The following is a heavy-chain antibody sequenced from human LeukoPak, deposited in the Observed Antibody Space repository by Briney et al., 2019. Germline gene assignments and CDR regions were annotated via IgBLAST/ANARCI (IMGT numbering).Heavy chain of an antibody. V-gene: IGHV3-7*01. D-gene: IGHD6-13*01. CDR2: IKQDGSEK. Sequence: GGSLRLSCAASGFTFSTYWMSWVRQAPGKGLEWVANIKQDGSEKYYVDFVKGRFTISRDNAKNSLYLQMNSLRAEDTAVYYCARDWVRSSCTDWGQGTLVTVSS. CDR3: ARDWVRSSCTD. J-gene: IGHJ4*02. CDR1: GFTFSTYW.